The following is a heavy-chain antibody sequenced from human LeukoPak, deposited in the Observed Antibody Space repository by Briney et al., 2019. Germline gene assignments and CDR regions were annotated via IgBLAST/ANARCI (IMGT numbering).Heavy chain of an antibody. D-gene: IGHD2-8*01. CDR2: ISSGSSYI. V-gene: IGHV3-21*01. Sequence: GGSLRLSCAASGFTFSSDSMNWVRQAPGKGLESGSSISSGSSYIYYADSAKGRFTISRDNAKNSLYLQMNRLRAEDTAVYYCARQYCANGVCYGVYNYYGMDVWGQGTTVTVSS. CDR3: ARQYCANGVCYGVYNYYGMDV. J-gene: IGHJ6*02. CDR1: GFTFSSDS.